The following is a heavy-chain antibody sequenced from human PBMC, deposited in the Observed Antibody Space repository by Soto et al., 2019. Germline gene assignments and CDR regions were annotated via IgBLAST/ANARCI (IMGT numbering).Heavy chain of an antibody. CDR1: GGSFSGYY. V-gene: IGHV4-34*01. CDR3: ARGKGFWSGYRYLDV. J-gene: IGHJ6*02. CDR2: INHSGST. D-gene: IGHD3-3*01. Sequence: SETLSLTCAVYGGSFSGYYWSWIRQPPGKGLEWIGEINHSGSTNYNPSLKSRVTISVDTSKNQFSLKLSSVTAADTAVYYCARGKGFWSGYRYLDVWGQGTTVTVSS.